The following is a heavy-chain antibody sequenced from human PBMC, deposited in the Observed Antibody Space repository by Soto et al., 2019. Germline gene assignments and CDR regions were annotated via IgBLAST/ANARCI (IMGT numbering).Heavy chain of an antibody. CDR3: ARWGTTGGLDV. CDR1: GFTFRSYV. J-gene: IGHJ4*02. D-gene: IGHD3-16*01. Sequence: QVQLVESGGGVVQPGTSLRLSCVGSGFTFRSYVIHWVRQARGKGLEWVALTSYDGSNNFYGDSVKGRFTISRHNSRNTVELQMDSLRFEDTALYYCARWGTTGGLDVWGQGTLVSVSS. CDR2: TSYDGSNN. V-gene: IGHV3-33*05.